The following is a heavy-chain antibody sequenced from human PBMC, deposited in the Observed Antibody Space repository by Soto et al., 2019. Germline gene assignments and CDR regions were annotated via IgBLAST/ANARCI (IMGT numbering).Heavy chain of an antibody. CDR2: ISYDGSNK. CDR1: GLTFSSYA. D-gene: IGHD5-12*01. Sequence: PGGSLRLSCAASGLTFSSYAMHWVRQAPGKGLEWVAVISYDGSNKYYADSVKGRFTISRDNSKNTLYLQMNSLRAEDTAVYYCARSGGGYSGYDSHYYYGMDVWGQGTTVTVSS. J-gene: IGHJ6*02. V-gene: IGHV3-30-3*01. CDR3: ARSGGGYSGYDSHYYYGMDV.